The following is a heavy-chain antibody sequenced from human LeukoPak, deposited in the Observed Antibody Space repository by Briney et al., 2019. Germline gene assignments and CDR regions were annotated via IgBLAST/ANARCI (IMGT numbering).Heavy chain of an antibody. CDR1: GGTFSSYA. CDR3: ARAPFEYCSSTSCYLYYYYYYMDV. CDR2: IIPIFGTA. D-gene: IGHD2-2*01. V-gene: IGHV1-69*05. Sequence: ASVKVSCNASGGTFSSYAISLVRQAPGQGLEWMGGIIPIFGTANYAQKFQGRVTITTDESTSTAYMELSSLRSEDTAVYYCARAPFEYCSSTSCYLYYYYYYMDVWGKGTTVTVSS. J-gene: IGHJ6*03.